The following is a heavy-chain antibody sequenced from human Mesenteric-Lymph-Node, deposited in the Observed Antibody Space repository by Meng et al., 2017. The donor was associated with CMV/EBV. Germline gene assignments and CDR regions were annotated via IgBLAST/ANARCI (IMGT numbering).Heavy chain of an antibody. D-gene: IGHD3-16*01. CDR3: VVGYDSRKVAY. V-gene: IGHV3-53*01. Sequence: ETLSLTCAVSGFTVSVSHMNWVRQAPGKGLEWISVICSGDTTHYAESVKGRFTISRDNSMNTLYLQMNSLRAEDTAVYHCVVGYDSRKVAYWGQGTLVTVSS. CDR1: GFTVSVSH. CDR2: ICSGDTT. J-gene: IGHJ4*02.